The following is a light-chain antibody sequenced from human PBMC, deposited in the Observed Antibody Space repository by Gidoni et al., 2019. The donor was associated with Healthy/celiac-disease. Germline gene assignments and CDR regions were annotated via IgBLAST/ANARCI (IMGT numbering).Light chain of an antibody. V-gene: IGKV3-20*01. CDR1: QSVSSSY. J-gene: IGKJ2*03. CDR3: QQYGSSPKYS. Sequence: IVLKQSPGTLSLSPGERATLSCRASQSVSSSYLAWYQQKPGQAPRLLIYGASSRATGIPDRFSGSGSGTDFTLTISRLEPEDFAVYYCQQYGSSPKYSFGQGTKLEIK. CDR2: GAS.